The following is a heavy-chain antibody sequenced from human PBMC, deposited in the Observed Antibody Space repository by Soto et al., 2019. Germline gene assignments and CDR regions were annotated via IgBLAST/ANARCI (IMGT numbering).Heavy chain of an antibody. CDR2: ISSNGGST. CDR3: ARGTGGDYYYYYGMDV. CDR1: GFTFSSYA. D-gene: IGHD4-17*01. Sequence: EVQLVESGGGLVQPGGSLRLSCAASGFTFSSYAMHWVRQAPGKGLEYVSAISSNGGSTYYANSVKGRFTISRDNSKNTLYLQMGSLRAEDMAVYYCARGTGGDYYYYYGMDVWGQGTTVTVSS. V-gene: IGHV3-64*01. J-gene: IGHJ6*02.